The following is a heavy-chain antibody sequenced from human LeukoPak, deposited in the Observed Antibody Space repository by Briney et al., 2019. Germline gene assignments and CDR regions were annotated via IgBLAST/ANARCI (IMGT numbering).Heavy chain of an antibody. CDR1: GGYFSGYY. Sequence: SETLSLTCAVYGGYFSGYYWSWIRQPPGKGLEWIGEINHSGSTNYNPSLKSRVTISVDTSKNQFSLKLSSVTAADTAVYYCARGRLGVRHPIDYWGQGTLVTVSS. V-gene: IGHV4-34*01. CDR3: ARGRLGVRHPIDY. J-gene: IGHJ4*02. D-gene: IGHD3-3*01. CDR2: INHSGST.